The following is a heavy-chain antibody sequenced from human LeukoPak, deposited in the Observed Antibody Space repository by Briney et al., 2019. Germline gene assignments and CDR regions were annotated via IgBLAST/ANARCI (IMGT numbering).Heavy chain of an antibody. J-gene: IGHJ3*02. CDR3: ARDGASNLLLWFGESNDAFDI. CDR1: GYTFTGYY. V-gene: IGHV1-2*02. D-gene: IGHD3-10*01. Sequence: ASVKVSCKASGYTFTGYYMHWVRQAPGHGLEWMGWSNPNSVGTNYAQKFQGRVTMTRDTSISTAYMELSRLRSDDTAVYYCARDGASNLLLWFGESNDAFDIWGQGTMVTVSS. CDR2: SNPNSVGT.